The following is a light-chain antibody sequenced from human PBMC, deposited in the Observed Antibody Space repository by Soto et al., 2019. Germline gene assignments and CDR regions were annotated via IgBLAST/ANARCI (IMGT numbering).Light chain of an antibody. V-gene: IGLV1-47*01. J-gene: IGLJ3*02. CDR3: AAWDNSLSGWV. CDR1: SSNIGSSY. Sequence: QPVLTQPPSASGTPGQRVTISCSGNSSNIGSSYVYWFQQFPGTAPKLLIYMDNQRPSGVPDRFSGSKSGTSASLAISGLRSEDEADFYCAAWDNSLSGWVFGGGTKVTVL. CDR2: MDN.